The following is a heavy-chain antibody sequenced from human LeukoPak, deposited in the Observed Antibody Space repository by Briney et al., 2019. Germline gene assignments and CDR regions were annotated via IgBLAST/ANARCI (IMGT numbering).Heavy chain of an antibody. CDR2: ISSSSSYI. D-gene: IGHD3-10*01. V-gene: IGHV3-21*01. CDR1: GFTFSSYS. CDR3: ARDDTMVRGVIITLAFDYYYGMDV. J-gene: IGHJ6*02. Sequence: GGSLRLSCAASGFTFSSYSMNWVRQAPGKGLEWVSSISSSSSYIYYADSVKGQFTISRDNAKNSLYLQMNSLRAEDTAVYYCARDDTMVRGVIITLAFDYYYGMDVWGQGTTVTVSS.